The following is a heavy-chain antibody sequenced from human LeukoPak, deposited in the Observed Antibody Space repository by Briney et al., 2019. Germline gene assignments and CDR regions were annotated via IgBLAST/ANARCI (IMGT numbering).Heavy chain of an antibody. CDR2: IANSGTTM. CDR1: GFTFSTYT. CDR3: ARDAITMVRGVIDY. V-gene: IGHV3-48*04. J-gene: IGHJ4*02. Sequence: PGGSLRLSCAASGFTFSTYTMNWVRQAPGKGLEWVSYIANSGTTMYYADSVKGRFTISRDNAKNSLYLQMNSLRAEDTAVYYCARDAITMVRGVIDYWGQGTLVTVSS. D-gene: IGHD3-10*01.